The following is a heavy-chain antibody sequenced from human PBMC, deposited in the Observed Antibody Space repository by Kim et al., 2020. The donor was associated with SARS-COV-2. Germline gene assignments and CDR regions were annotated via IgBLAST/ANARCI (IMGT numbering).Heavy chain of an antibody. J-gene: IGHJ3*02. CDR2: ISGSGSST. V-gene: IGHV3-23*01. Sequence: GGSLRLSCAASGFTFSSYAMSWVRQAPGKGLEWVSAISGSGSSTYYADSVKGRFTISRDNSKNTLYLQMNSLRAEDTAVYYCAKDEYYYDSSGYRAGHAFDIWGQGTMVTVSS. CDR3: AKDEYYYDSSGYRAGHAFDI. CDR1: GFTFSSYA. D-gene: IGHD3-22*01.